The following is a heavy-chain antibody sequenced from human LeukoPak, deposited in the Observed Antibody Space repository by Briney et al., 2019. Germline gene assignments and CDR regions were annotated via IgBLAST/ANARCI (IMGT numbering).Heavy chain of an antibody. D-gene: IGHD3-22*01. V-gene: IGHV4-4*07. J-gene: IGHJ4*02. Sequence: SETLSLTCTVSGGSISSYYWSWIRQPAGKGLEWIGRICTSESTNYNPSLKSRVTMSVDTSKNQFSLKLSSVTAADTAVYYCARVLNYYDSSGYYYVFDYWGQGTLVTVSS. CDR2: ICTSEST. CDR1: GGSISSYY. CDR3: ARVLNYYDSSGYYYVFDY.